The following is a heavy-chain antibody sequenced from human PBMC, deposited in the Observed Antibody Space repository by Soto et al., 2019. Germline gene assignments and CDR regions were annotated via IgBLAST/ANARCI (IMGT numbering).Heavy chain of an antibody. CDR3: ARREPGTYFDY. D-gene: IGHD6-13*01. Sequence: GGSLGLSCAATGFTFGSYAMNWARQAPGKWLEWVSVISGSGDSTYYADSVKGRFTISRDNSKNTLYLQMKSLRAEDTAVYYCARREPGTYFDYWGQGTLVTVSS. J-gene: IGHJ4*02. V-gene: IGHV3-23*01. CDR1: GFTFGSYA. CDR2: ISGSGDST.